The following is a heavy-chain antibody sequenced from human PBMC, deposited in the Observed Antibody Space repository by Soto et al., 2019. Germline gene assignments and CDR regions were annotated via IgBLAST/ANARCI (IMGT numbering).Heavy chain of an antibody. CDR2: VIGSGVNV. J-gene: IGHJ4*02. D-gene: IGHD3-10*01. CDR1: GFTFSNYA. V-gene: IGHV3-23*01. CDR3: AKGSAFECKGAICYPFDH. Sequence: PGGSLRLSCTASGFTFSNYAINWVRLAPGKRLEWVSSVIGSGVNVFYADSVKGRFTISRDNSKNTVYLEMNSLRAGDTAEYFCAKGSAFECKGAICYPFDHWGRGTLVTVSS.